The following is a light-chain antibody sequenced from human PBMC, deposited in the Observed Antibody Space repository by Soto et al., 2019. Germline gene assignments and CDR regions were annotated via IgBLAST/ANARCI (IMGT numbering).Light chain of an antibody. V-gene: IGLV2-23*01. CDR2: EGS. Sequence: QSVLTQPASVSGSPGQSITISCTGTSSDVGSYNLVSWYQQHPGKAPKLMIYEGSKRPSGVSNRFSGSKSGNTASLTISGLQAEDEADYYCSSYAGSSTPYVFGTGTKLTVL. CDR1: SSDVGSYNL. CDR3: SSYAGSSTPYV. J-gene: IGLJ1*01.